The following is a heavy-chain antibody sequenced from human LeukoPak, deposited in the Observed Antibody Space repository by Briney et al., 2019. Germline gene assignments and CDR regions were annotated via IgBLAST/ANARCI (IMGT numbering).Heavy chain of an antibody. D-gene: IGHD3-9*01. Sequence: SETLSLTCTVSGGSVSSRPHFWAWIRQTPGKGLEWIGTIYYTGSANYNPSLKSRVTMSVDASKDHFSLNLSSVTATDTAVYFCVRLLGGYFAGNTFDIWGQGTVVSVSS. J-gene: IGHJ3*02. CDR3: VRLLGGYFAGNTFDI. V-gene: IGHV4-39*02. CDR2: IYYTGSA. CDR1: GGSVSSRPHF.